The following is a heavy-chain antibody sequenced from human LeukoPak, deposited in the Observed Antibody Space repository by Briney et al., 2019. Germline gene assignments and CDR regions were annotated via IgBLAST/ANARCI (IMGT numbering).Heavy chain of an antibody. J-gene: IGHJ4*02. CDR2: IYWNDDK. CDR3: ALTRWLQLRGYFDY. CDR1: GFSLSTSGVG. Sequence: SGPTLVNPTQTLTLTCTFSGFSLSTSGVGVGWIRQPPGKALEWLALIYWNDDKRYSPSLKSRLTITKDTSKNQVVLTMTNIDPVDTATYYCALTRWLQLRGYFDYWGQGTLVTVSS. V-gene: IGHV2-5*01. D-gene: IGHD5-12*01.